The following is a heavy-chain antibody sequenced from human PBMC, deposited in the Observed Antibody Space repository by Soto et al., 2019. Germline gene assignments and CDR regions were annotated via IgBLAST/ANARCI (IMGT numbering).Heavy chain of an antibody. CDR1: GYTFTSYY. D-gene: IGHD5-12*01. J-gene: IGHJ6*02. CDR3: ARLLSGYDSVYYYYGMDV. Sequence: ASVKVPCKASGYTFTSYYMHWVRQAPGQGLEWMGIINPSGGSTSYAQKFQGRVTMTRDTSTSTVYMELSSLRSEDTAVYYCARLLSGYDSVYYYYGMDVWGQGTTVTVSS. CDR2: INPSGGST. V-gene: IGHV1-46*01.